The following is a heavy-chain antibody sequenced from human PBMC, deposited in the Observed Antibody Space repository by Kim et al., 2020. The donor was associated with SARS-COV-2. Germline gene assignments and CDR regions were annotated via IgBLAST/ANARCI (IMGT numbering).Heavy chain of an antibody. J-gene: IGHJ5*02. Sequence: GGSLRLSCAASGFTFSSYGMHWVRQAPGKGLEWVAVISYDGSNKYYADSVKGRFTISRDNSKNTLYLQMNSLRAEDTAVYYCAKGGYYDSSGGALFGPWGQGTLVTVSS. D-gene: IGHD3-22*01. V-gene: IGHV3-30*18. CDR1: GFTFSSYG. CDR3: AKGGYYDSSGGALFGP. CDR2: ISYDGSNK.